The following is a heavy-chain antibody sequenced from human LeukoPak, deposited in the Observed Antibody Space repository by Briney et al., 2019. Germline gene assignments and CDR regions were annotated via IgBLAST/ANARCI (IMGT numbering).Heavy chain of an antibody. V-gene: IGHV3-23*01. Sequence: AGGSLRLSCAASGFTFSSYGMTWVRQAPGKGLEWVSAISGSGGRTYYADSVKGRFTISRDNSKNTLYLQMNSLRAEDTAVYYCAKGLWFGESWGQGTLVTVSS. J-gene: IGHJ4*02. CDR3: AKGLWFGES. D-gene: IGHD3-10*01. CDR2: ISGSGGRT. CDR1: GFTFSSYG.